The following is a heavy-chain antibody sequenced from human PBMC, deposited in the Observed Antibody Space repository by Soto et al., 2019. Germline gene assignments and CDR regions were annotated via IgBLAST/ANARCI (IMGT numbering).Heavy chain of an antibody. CDR3: ARSIVVVTALDY. CDR2: INAGNGNT. J-gene: IGHJ4*02. V-gene: IGHV1-3*05. CDR1: GYTFTSYA. D-gene: IGHD2-21*02. Sequence: QVQLVQSGAEEKKPGASVKVSCKASGYTFTSYAMHWVRQAPGQRLEWMGWINAGNGNTKYSQKFQGRLTITRDTSARTAYTELSSLRAEDTAVYYCARSIVVVTALDYWGQGTLVTVSS.